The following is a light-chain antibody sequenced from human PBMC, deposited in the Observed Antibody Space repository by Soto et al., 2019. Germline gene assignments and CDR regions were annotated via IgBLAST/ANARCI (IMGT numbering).Light chain of an antibody. CDR2: GAS. CDR3: QQDGTSPWT. CDR1: QSVSSSY. V-gene: IGKV3-20*01. J-gene: IGKJ1*01. Sequence: EIVLTQSPGTLSLSPGERATLSCRASQSVSSSYLAWYQQKPGQAPRLLIYGASSRANGIPDRFSGSWSGTDFTLTISRLEPEDFAVYYCQQDGTSPWTFGQGTKVEIK.